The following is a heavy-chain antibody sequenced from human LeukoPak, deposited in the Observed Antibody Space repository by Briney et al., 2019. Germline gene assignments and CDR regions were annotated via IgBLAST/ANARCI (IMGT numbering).Heavy chain of an antibody. V-gene: IGHV3-74*01. CDR2: IRRDGTST. J-gene: IGHJ1*01. Sequence: GGSLRLSCAASGFTFSNYWMHWVRQGRGKGLVWVSRIRRDGTSTSYADSVKGRFTISRDNAKNTLYLQMSSLRAEDTAVYYCARGGDPVKYYAEYFQYWGQGTLVTVSS. D-gene: IGHD2-21*02. CDR1: GFTFSNYW. CDR3: ARGGDPVKYYAEYFQY.